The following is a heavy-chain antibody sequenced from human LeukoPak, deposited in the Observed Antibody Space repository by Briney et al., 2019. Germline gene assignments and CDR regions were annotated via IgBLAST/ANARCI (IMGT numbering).Heavy chain of an antibody. CDR2: IFYSGNT. CDR1: GYSITSYY. CDR3: ARVFRRDGYFDY. J-gene: IGHJ4*02. V-gene: IGHV4-59*01. D-gene: IGHD5-24*01. Sequence: PSETLSLTCTVSGYSITSYYRSWIRQPPGKGLEWIGYIFYSGNTDYNPSLKSRVTISVDTSRNQFSLKLDSVTAADTAVYYCARVFRRDGYFDYWGQGTLVTVSS.